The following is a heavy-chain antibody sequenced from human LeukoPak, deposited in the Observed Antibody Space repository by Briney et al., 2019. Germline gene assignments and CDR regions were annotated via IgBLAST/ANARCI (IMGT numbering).Heavy chain of an antibody. J-gene: IGHJ3*02. CDR2: ISGSGAST. CDR3: AKDKSGGWELLRDHHDFDI. Sequence: GGSLRLSCAASGFTFSNYAMSWVRQAPGKGLEWVSSISGSGASTYYADSVKGRFTISRDNSKNTLYLQMNSLRAEDTALYYCAKDKSGGWELLRDHHDFDIWGQGTMVTVSS. CDR1: GFTFSNYA. D-gene: IGHD1-26*01. V-gene: IGHV3-23*01.